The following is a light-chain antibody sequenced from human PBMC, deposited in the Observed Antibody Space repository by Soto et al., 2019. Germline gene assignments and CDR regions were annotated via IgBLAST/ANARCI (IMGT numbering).Light chain of an antibody. CDR1: GDNIGSNP. CDR3: AAWDYSLNAVV. CDR2: RNN. J-gene: IGLJ7*01. Sequence: QSVLTQPPSLSGTPGQRVTMSCSGSGDNIGSNPVNWYQQLPQRAPRLLIYRNNERPSGVPDRFSGSKSGTSASLAISGLQSEDEADYYCAAWDYSLNAVVFGGGTQLTVL. V-gene: IGLV1-44*01.